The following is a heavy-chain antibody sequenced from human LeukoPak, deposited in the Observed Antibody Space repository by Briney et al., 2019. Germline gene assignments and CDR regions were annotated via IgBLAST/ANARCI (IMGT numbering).Heavy chain of an antibody. CDR1: NDSISSYC. CDR2: MCPSGRT. Sequence: SETLSLTCTVSNDSISSYCCSWVRQPPGKGLEWIGFMCPSGRTDYNPSLKSRVTMSVDTSKNQLSMELRFLTAADTAVYYCATSYDGKTAPYDLWGHGTLVTDSS. J-gene: IGHJ5*02. V-gene: IGHV4-4*08. CDR3: ATSYDGKTAPYDL. D-gene: IGHD4-23*01.